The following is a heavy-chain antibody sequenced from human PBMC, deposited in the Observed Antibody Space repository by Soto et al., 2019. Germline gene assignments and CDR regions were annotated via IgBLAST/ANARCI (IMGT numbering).Heavy chain of an antibody. CDR2: ISGSGGTT. Sequence: EVQLLESGGGLVQPGGSMRLSCAASGFTFTSYAISWVRQAPGKGLEWVSGISGSGGTTYYADSVKGRFTISRDNSKNTVYLQMHSLRAEDTAVYYCEKDDDEIFTGYMERAFDMWGQGTMVTVSS. D-gene: IGHD3-9*01. CDR1: GFTFTSYA. J-gene: IGHJ3*02. CDR3: EKDDDEIFTGYMERAFDM. V-gene: IGHV3-23*01.